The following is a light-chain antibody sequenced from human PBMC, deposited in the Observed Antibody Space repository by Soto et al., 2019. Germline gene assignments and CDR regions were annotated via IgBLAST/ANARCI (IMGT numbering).Light chain of an antibody. Sequence: QSVLTQPPSASGTPGQRVFISCSGSSSNIGGTNYAYWYQQLPGAAPKLLMHSNNLRPSGVPERISGSKSGTSASLAICGLRSGDKAVYYCASWDDRLGAVIFGGGTKVTVL. CDR1: SSNIGGTNY. J-gene: IGLJ2*01. CDR2: SNN. V-gene: IGLV1-47*02. CDR3: ASWDDRLGAVI.